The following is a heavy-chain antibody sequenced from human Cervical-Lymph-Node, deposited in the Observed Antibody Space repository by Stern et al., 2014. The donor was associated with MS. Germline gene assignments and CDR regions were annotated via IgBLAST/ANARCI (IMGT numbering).Heavy chain of an antibody. Sequence: QVQLQESGPGLVKPSQTLSLTCTVSGGSISSGGYYWSWIRQHPGKGLEWIGYIYHSGSAYYNPSLKSRVAISVETSKNQFSLRLTSVSAADTAVYFCARVQTPLAFRPERIFDSWGQGALVTVSS. CDR3: ARVQTPLAFRPERIFDS. V-gene: IGHV4-31*03. CDR1: GGSISSGGYY. D-gene: IGHD1-1*01. J-gene: IGHJ4*02. CDR2: IYHSGSA.